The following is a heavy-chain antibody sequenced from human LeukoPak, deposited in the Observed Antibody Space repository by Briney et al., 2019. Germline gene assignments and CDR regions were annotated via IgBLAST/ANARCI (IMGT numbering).Heavy chain of an antibody. D-gene: IGHD1-26*01. CDR2: ISAYNGNT. V-gene: IGHV1-18*01. J-gene: IGHJ6*02. CDR3: ASPSGNSGSYYYYYCGMDV. CDR1: GYTFTSYG. Sequence: ASVKVSCKASGYTFTSYGISWVRQAPGQGLEWMGWISAYNGNTNYAQKLQGRVTMTTDTSTSTAYMELRSLRSDDTAVYYCASPSGNSGSYYYYYCGMDVWGQGTTVTVSS.